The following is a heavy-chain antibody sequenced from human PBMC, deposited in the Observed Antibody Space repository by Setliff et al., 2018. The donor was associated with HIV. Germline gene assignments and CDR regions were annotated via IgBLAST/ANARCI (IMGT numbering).Heavy chain of an antibody. V-gene: IGHV1-2*02. Sequence: ASVKVSCKASGYAFTGYYMHWVRQAPGQGLEWMGWINPNNGGTNYAQKFQGRVTMTRDTSISTAYMELSRLRSDDTAVYYCALDLPGPAITSGWMKNWSDPWGQGTLVTVSS. CDR1: GYAFTGYY. CDR3: ALDLPGPAITSGWMKNWSDP. D-gene: IGHD6-19*01. CDR2: INPNNGGT. J-gene: IGHJ5*02.